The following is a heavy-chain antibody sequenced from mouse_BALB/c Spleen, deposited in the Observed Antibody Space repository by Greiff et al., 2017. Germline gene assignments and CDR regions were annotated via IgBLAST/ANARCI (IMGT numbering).Heavy chain of an antibody. D-gene: IGHD1-1*01. CDR2: INPSNGRT. CDR3: ANLLLRSGFAY. V-gene: IGHV1S81*02. J-gene: IGHJ3*01. CDR1: GYTFTSYW. Sequence: QVQLKQPGAELVKPGASVKLSCKASGYTFTSYWMHWVKQRPGQGLEWIGEINPSNGRTNYNEKFKSKATLTVDKSSSTAYMQLSSLTSEDSAVYYCANLLLRSGFAYWGQGTLVTVSA.